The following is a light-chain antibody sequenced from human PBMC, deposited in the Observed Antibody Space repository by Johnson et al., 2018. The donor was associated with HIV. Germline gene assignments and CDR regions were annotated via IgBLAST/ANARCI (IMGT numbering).Light chain of an antibody. V-gene: IGLV1-51*02. CDR2: ENN. CDR1: SSNIGNNY. Sequence: QSVLTQPPSVSAAPGQKVTISCSGSSSNIGNNYVSWYQHLPGTAHKLLIYENNKRPSGIPDRFSGYKSGTSATLGITGLQTGDKADYYCGTWDSSLSAYVFGTGTKVTVL. J-gene: IGLJ1*01. CDR3: GTWDSSLSAYV.